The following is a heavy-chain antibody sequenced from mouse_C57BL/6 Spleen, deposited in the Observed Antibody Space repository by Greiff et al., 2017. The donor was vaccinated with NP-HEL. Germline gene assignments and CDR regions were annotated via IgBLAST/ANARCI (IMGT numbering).Heavy chain of an antibody. CDR1: GYAFSSYW. CDR3: ARGIYYYGPWYFDV. Sequence: VQLQQSGAELVKPGASVKISCKASGYAFSSYWMNWVKQRPGKGLEWIGQIYPGDGDTNYNGKFKGKATLTADKSSSTAYMQLSSLTSEDSAVYFCARGIYYYGPWYFDVWGTGTTVTVSS. D-gene: IGHD1-1*01. J-gene: IGHJ1*03. CDR2: IYPGDGDT. V-gene: IGHV1-80*01.